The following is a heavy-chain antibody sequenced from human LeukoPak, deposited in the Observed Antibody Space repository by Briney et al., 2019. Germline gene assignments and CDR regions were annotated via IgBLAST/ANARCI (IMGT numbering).Heavy chain of an antibody. V-gene: IGHV3-7*03. D-gene: IGHD3-3*01. CDR1: GFTFSNYW. Sequence: GGSLRLSCAASGFTFSNYWMSWVRQAPGKGLEWVANIKQDGSEKYYVDSVTGRFTISRDNAENSLYLQMNSLTAEDTAVYHCAKEVEPLWSGYTWFDPWGQGTLVTVSS. CDR2: IKQDGSEK. CDR3: AKEVEPLWSGYTWFDP. J-gene: IGHJ5*02.